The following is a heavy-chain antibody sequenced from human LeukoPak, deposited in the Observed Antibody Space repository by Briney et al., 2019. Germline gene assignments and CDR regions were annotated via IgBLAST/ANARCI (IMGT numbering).Heavy chain of an antibody. CDR3: ARGTQDIVVVPLFDI. Sequence: GRSLRLSCAGSGFTFGGYDMHWVRQAPGKGLEWVAVIWYDGSNKYYADSVKGRFTISRDNSKNTLYLQMNSLRAEDTAVYYCARGTQDIVVVPLFDIWGQGTMVTVSS. CDR2: IWYDGSNK. CDR1: GFTFGGYD. V-gene: IGHV3-33*08. D-gene: IGHD2-2*01. J-gene: IGHJ3*02.